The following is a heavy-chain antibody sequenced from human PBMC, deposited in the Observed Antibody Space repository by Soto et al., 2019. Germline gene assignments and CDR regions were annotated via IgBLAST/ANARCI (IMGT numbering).Heavy chain of an antibody. V-gene: IGHV5-10-1*03. CDR2: IAPSDSYT. J-gene: IGHJ6*02. CDR3: AGRGSSSYYGMDV. D-gene: IGHD1-26*01. CDR1: GYSFTSYW. Sequence: EVQLVQSGAEVKKPGESLRISCTGSGYSFTSYWISWVRQMPGKGLEWMGRIAPSDSYTNYSPSFQGHVTISSDKSISTAYLQWSGRKASDTAMYYCAGRGSSSYYGMDVWGQGTTVTVSS.